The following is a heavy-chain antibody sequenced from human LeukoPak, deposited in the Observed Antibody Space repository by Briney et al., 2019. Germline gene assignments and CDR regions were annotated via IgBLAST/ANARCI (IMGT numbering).Heavy chain of an antibody. CDR1: GGTFSSYA. V-gene: IGHV1-69*05. Sequence: ASVKVSCKASGGTFSSYAISWARQAPGQGLEWMGGIIPIFGTANYAQKFQGRVTITTDESTSTAYMELSSLRSEDTAVYYCARDGPGSYDSSGYSFDYWGQGTLVTVSS. CDR3: ARDGPGSYDSSGYSFDY. J-gene: IGHJ4*02. D-gene: IGHD3-22*01. CDR2: IIPIFGTA.